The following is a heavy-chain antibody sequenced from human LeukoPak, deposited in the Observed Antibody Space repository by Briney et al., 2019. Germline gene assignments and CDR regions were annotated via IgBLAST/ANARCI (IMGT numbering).Heavy chain of an antibody. CDR1: GFTISSYW. J-gene: IGHJ3*02. V-gene: IGHV3-23*01. Sequence: GGSLRLSCAASGFTISSYWMHWVRQAPGKGLEWVSALSGSGTNTYFADSVKGRFTISRDNSKNTLYLQMNSLRVEDTAVYYCARWDYYGRGAFDIWGQGTMVTVSS. CDR2: LSGSGTNT. D-gene: IGHD3-10*01. CDR3: ARWDYYGRGAFDI.